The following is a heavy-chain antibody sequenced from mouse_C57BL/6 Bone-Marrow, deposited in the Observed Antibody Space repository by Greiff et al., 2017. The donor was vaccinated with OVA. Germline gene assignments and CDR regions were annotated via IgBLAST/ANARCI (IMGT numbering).Heavy chain of an antibody. CDR2: INPNYGTT. Sequence: VQLQQSGPELVKPGASVKISCKASGYSFTDYNMNWVKQSTGKSLEWIGVINPNYGTTSYNQKFKGQATLTVDQSSSTAYMQLNSRTSEDSAVYYCARGGTYYSNYAWFAYWGQGTLVTVSA. J-gene: IGHJ3*01. CDR1: GYSFTDYN. V-gene: IGHV1-39*01. D-gene: IGHD2-5*01. CDR3: ARGGTYYSNYAWFAY.